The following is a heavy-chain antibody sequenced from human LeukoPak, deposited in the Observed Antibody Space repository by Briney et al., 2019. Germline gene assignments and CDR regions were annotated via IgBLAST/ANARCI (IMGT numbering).Heavy chain of an antibody. CDR2: ISAYNGNT. V-gene: IGHV1-18*01. J-gene: IGHJ3*02. D-gene: IGHD2-15*01. Sequence: ASVKVSCKASGYTFTSYGISWVRQAPGQGLEWMGWISAYNGNTNYAPKLQGRVTMTTDTSTSTAYMELRSLRSDDTAVYYCAREDCSGGNCYSLSLTPVFHVFDIWGQGTMVTVSS. CDR1: GYTFTSYG. CDR3: AREDCSGGNCYSLSLTPVFHVFDI.